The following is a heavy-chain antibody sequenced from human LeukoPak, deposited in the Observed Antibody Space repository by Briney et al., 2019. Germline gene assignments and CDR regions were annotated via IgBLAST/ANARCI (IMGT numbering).Heavy chain of an antibody. J-gene: IGHJ3*02. CDR2: INPKSGGT. CDR3: AREGTGDHNSRLSQGFDI. Sequence: ASVRASCKASGYSFSIFYIHWVRQAPGQGLEWMGWINPKSGGTNYAQKFQGRVTMTRDTSIDTASMELTSLASDDTAIYYCAREGTGDHNSRLSQGFDIWGQGTVVTVSS. D-gene: IGHD2/OR15-2a*01. CDR1: GYSFSIFY. V-gene: IGHV1-2*02.